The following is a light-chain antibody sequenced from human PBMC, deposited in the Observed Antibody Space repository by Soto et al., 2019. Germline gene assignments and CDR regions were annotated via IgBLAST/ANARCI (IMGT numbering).Light chain of an antibody. V-gene: IGKV3-15*01. CDR2: GAS. CDR1: QNVGTK. Sequence: EIVMMQSPATLSVSPGERATLSCRASQNVGTKLAWYQQKPGQAPRLLIYGASTRATDIPARFSGSGSGTEFTLTISSLQSEDFAVYYCQQYDTWPPLTFGGGTKVEIK. J-gene: IGKJ4*01. CDR3: QQYDTWPPLT.